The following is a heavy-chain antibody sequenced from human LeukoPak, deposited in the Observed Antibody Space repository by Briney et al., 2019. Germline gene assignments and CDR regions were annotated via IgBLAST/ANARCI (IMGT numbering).Heavy chain of an antibody. CDR2: ISYDGSNK. V-gene: IGHV3-30*18. J-gene: IGHJ6*02. Sequence: PGVSLRLSCAASGFTFSSYGMHWVRQAPVKGLDWVSVISYDGSNKYHADSVKGRFTISRDNSTNTLYLQMNSLRAEDTAVYYCAKVEMDYTRYYGMDVWGQGTTVTVSS. D-gene: IGHD5-24*01. CDR3: AKVEMDYTRYYGMDV. CDR1: GFTFSSYG.